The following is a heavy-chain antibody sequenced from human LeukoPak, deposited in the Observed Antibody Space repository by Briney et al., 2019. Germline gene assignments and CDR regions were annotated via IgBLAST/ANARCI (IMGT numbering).Heavy chain of an antibody. Sequence: GGSLRLSCAASGFTFSSYWMHWVRQAPGKGLGWVSRINSDGSSTSYAESVKGRFTISRDNAKNTLYLQMNSLRAEDTAVYYCARALGRGRYFDYWGQGTLVTVSS. CDR1: GFTFSSYW. V-gene: IGHV3-74*01. J-gene: IGHJ4*02. CDR3: ARALGRGRYFDY. D-gene: IGHD1-1*01. CDR2: INSDGSST.